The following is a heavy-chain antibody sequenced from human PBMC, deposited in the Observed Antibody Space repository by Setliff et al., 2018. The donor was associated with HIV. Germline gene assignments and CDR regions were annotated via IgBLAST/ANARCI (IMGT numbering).Heavy chain of an antibody. Sequence: PGESLKISCAASGFTFSSYGMHWVRQAPGKGLEWVAFIRYDGSNKYYADSVKGRFTISRDNSKNTLYLQMNSLRSDDTAVYYCARDDGGYNYAEAFDVWGQGTMVTVSS. D-gene: IGHD3-16*01. CDR1: GFTFSSYG. V-gene: IGHV3-30*02. CDR2: IRYDGSNK. J-gene: IGHJ3*01. CDR3: ARDDGGYNYAEAFDV.